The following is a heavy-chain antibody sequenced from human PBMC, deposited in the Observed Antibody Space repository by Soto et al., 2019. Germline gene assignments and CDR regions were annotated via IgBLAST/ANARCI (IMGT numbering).Heavy chain of an antibody. D-gene: IGHD6-13*01. Sequence: GGSLRLSCAASGFTFSDYYMNWIRQAPGKGLEWASYISTSSTYTKYADSVKGRFTISRDDAKSSLYLQMNSLRAEDTAVYYCARAPTPGGAAADWGQGTLVTVSS. CDR1: GFTFSDYY. V-gene: IGHV3-11*06. CDR3: ARAPTPGGAAAD. CDR2: ISTSSTYT. J-gene: IGHJ4*02.